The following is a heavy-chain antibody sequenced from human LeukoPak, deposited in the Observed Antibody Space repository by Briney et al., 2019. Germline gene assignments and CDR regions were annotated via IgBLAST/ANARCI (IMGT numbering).Heavy chain of an antibody. D-gene: IGHD2-15*01. Sequence: PGGSLRLSCAASGFTFSSYAMSWVRQAPGKGLEWVSGINWNGGSTGYADSVKGRFTISRDNAKNSLYLQMNSLRAEDTVLYYCARSVAASRDYWGQGTLVTVSS. J-gene: IGHJ4*02. CDR3: ARSVAASRDY. CDR1: GFTFSSYA. CDR2: INWNGGST. V-gene: IGHV3-20*04.